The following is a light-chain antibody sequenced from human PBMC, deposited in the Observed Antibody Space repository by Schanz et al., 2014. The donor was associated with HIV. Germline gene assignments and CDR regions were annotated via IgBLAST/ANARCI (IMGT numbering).Light chain of an antibody. Sequence: QSALTQPPSASGSPGQSVTISCTGTSSDVGGYNYVSWYQQHPGKAPKLMIYDVSNRPSGVSNRFSGSKSGNTASLTISGLQAEDEADYYCCSYAGSSTPYVFGAGTKVTVL. CDR1: SSDVGGYNY. J-gene: IGLJ1*01. CDR2: DVS. V-gene: IGLV2-14*03. CDR3: CSYAGSSTPYV.